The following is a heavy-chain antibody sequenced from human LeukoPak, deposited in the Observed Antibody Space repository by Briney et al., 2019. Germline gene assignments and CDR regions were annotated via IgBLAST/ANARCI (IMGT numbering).Heavy chain of an antibody. D-gene: IGHD2-15*01. V-gene: IGHV4-39*01. CDR3: ARLVVADFDY. J-gene: IGHJ4*02. CDR2: IYSSGSA. Sequence: SETLSLTCTISGGSISSTSYYWGRIRQPPGKGLEWIGSIYSSGSAYYNASLKSRVTISVDTSKHQFSLKLSSVTAADTAVYYCARLVVADFDYWGQGTLVTVSS. CDR1: GGSISSTSYY.